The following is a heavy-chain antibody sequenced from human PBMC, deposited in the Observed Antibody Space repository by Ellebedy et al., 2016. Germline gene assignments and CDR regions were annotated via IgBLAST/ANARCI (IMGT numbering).Heavy chain of an antibody. CDR3: ARADWNSIDY. CDR2: VNQGGSDK. Sequence: GGSLRLSCAPSGFTFSSYWVSWVRQAPGKGLEWVAIVNQGGSDKYYVDSVRGRFTISRDNANSSLYLHMNSLRGEDTAVYYCARADWNSIDYWGQGALVTVSS. D-gene: IGHD1-1*01. J-gene: IGHJ4*02. V-gene: IGHV3-7*03. CDR1: GFTFSSYW.